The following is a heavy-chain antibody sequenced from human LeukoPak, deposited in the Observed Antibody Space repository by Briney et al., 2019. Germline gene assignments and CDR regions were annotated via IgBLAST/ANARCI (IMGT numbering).Heavy chain of an antibody. CDR1: GGSISSSSYY. V-gene: IGHV4-39*01. D-gene: IGHD4-23*01. CDR3: ARPGAGNEDAFDI. J-gene: IGHJ3*02. CDR2: IYYSGST. Sequence: PSETLSLTCTVSGGSISSSSYYWGWIRQPPGKGLEWIGSIYYSGSTYYNPSLKSRVTISVDTSKNQFSLKLSSVTAADTAVYYCARPGAGNEDAFDIWGQGTMVTVSS.